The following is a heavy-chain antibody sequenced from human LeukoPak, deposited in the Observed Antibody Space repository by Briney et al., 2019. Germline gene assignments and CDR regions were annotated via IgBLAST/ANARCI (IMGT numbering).Heavy chain of an antibody. CDR2: ISSSSSYI. CDR3: ARDYYGSGSHKPGGAFDI. Sequence: GGSLRLSCAASGFTFSSYSMNRVRQAPGKGLEWVSSISSSSSYIYYADSVKGRFTISRDNAKNSLYLQMNSLRAEDTAVYYCARDYYGSGSHKPGGAFDIWGQGTMVTVSS. D-gene: IGHD3-10*01. CDR1: GFTFSSYS. V-gene: IGHV3-21*01. J-gene: IGHJ3*02.